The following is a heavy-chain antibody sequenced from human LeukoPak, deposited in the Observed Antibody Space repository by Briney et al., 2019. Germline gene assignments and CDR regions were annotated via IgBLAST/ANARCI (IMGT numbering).Heavy chain of an antibody. CDR3: ARRGRLELRYFDWLLRTFDY. CDR1: GFTFSSYA. J-gene: IGHJ4*02. CDR2: ISGSGGST. Sequence: GGSLRLSCAASGFTFSSYAMSWVRQAPGKGLEWVSAISGSGGSTYYADSVKGRFTISRDNSKNTPYLQMNSLRAEDTAVYYCARRGRLELRYFDWLLRTFDYWGQGTLVTVSS. D-gene: IGHD3-9*01. V-gene: IGHV3-23*01.